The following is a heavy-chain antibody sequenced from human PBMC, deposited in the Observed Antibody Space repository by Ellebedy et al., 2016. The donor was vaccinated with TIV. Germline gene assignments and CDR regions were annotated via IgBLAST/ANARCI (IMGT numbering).Heavy chain of an antibody. CDR1: GFTFSSYA. V-gene: IGHV3-23*01. Sequence: GGSLRLSCAASGFTFSSYAMSWVRQAPGKGLEWVSAISGSGGSTYYADSVKGRFTISRDNAKNSLYLQMNSLRAEDTAVYYCASYGSGSLPSKFDYWGQGTLVTVSS. CDR3: ASYGSGSLPSKFDY. J-gene: IGHJ4*02. D-gene: IGHD3-10*01. CDR2: ISGSGGST.